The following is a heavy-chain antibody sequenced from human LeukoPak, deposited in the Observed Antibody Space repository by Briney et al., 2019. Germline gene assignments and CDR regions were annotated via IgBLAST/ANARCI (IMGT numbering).Heavy chain of an antibody. D-gene: IGHD6-19*01. CDR2: IRSKTYGGTT. CDR3: ARSSGASSPIDS. CDR1: GFTFGDYA. Sequence: PGRSLRLSCITSGFTFGDYAMSWVRQAPGKGLEWVGFIRSKTYGGTTDYAASVKGRFTISRADSKSIAYLQMNSLKTEDTAVYYCARSSGASSPIDSWGQGTLVTVSS. J-gene: IGHJ4*02. V-gene: IGHV3-49*04.